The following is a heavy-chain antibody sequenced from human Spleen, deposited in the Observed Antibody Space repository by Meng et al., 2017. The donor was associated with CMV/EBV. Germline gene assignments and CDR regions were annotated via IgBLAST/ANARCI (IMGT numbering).Heavy chain of an antibody. J-gene: IGHJ6*02. CDR1: GFTFSSND. CDR2: IGTAGDT. Sequence: GESLKISCAASGFTFSSNDMHWVRQTTGKGLEWVSAIGTAGDTYYPGSVKGRFTISKDNVNSVLYLQMNSLRVEDSAVYFCAKILEPYGSNTLQGMDVWGQGTTVTVSS. V-gene: IGHV3-13*01. CDR3: AKILEPYGSNTLQGMDV. D-gene: IGHD2-15*01.